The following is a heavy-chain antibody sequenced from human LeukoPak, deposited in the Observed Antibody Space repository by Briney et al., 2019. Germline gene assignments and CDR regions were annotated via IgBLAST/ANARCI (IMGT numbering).Heavy chain of an antibody. CDR1: GYSISSGYY. Sequence: SETLSLTCAVSGYSISSGYYWGWIRQPPGKGLEWIGSIYHSGRTYYNPSLKSRVTISVDTSKSQFSLKLSSVTAADTAVYYCATEVGQWLVRTWGQGTLVTVSS. CDR3: ATEVGQWLVRT. D-gene: IGHD6-19*01. J-gene: IGHJ5*02. CDR2: IYHSGRT. V-gene: IGHV4-38-2*01.